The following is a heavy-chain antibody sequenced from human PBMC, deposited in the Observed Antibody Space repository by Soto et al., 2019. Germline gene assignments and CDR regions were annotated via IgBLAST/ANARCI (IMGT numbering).Heavy chain of an antibody. CDR2: INPNSGGT. Sequence: QVQLVQSGAEVKKPGASVKVSCKASGYTFTGYYMHWVRQAPGQGLEWMGWINPNSGGTNYAQKFQGWVTMTRDTSISTAYMELSSLRSDDTAVYYCAKGSSWPYYYYGMDVWGQGTTVTVSS. J-gene: IGHJ6*02. D-gene: IGHD6-13*01. CDR1: GYTFTGYY. V-gene: IGHV1-2*04. CDR3: AKGSSWPYYYYGMDV.